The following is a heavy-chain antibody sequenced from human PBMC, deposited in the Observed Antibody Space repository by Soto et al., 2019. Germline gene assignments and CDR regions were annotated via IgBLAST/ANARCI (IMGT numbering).Heavy chain of an antibody. CDR3: ARAYCGGDCYSDYYYGMDV. V-gene: IGHV1-46*01. CDR2: INPSGGST. CDR1: GYTFTSYY. J-gene: IGHJ6*02. Sequence: ASVKVSCKASGYTFTSYYMHWVRQAPGQGLERMGIINPSGGSTSYAQKFQGRVTMTRDTSTSTVYMELSSLRSEDTAVYYCARAYCGGDCYSDYYYGMDVWGQGTTVTVSS. D-gene: IGHD2-21*02.